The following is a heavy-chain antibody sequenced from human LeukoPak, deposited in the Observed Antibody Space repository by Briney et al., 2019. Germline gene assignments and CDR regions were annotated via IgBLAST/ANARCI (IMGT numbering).Heavy chain of an antibody. Sequence: PGGSLRLSCAASEFSVSSNYMSWVRQAPGKGLEWVSVIYSGGSTYYADSVEGRFTISRDNSKNTLYLQMNSLRAEDTAVYYCASTYYFDYWGQGTLVTVSS. CDR3: ASTYYFDY. J-gene: IGHJ4*02. CDR2: IYSGGST. CDR1: EFSVSSNY. V-gene: IGHV3-53*01.